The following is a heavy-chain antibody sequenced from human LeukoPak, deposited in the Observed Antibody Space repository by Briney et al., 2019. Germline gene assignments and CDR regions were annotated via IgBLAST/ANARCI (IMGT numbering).Heavy chain of an antibody. J-gene: IGHJ6*02. CDR1: DGSISSGDYY. Sequence: PSETLSLTCTVSDGSISSGDYYWRWVRKPPGKGLERNVYSYYSGSTYCHPSLKSRVTISVDTSKNQFSLKLSSVTAADTAVYYCARTSGYSSGEFIYYYYYGMDVWGQGTTVTVSS. D-gene: IGHD6-19*01. CDR3: ARTSGYSSGEFIYYYYYGMDV. V-gene: IGHV4-30-4*01. CDR2: SYYSGST.